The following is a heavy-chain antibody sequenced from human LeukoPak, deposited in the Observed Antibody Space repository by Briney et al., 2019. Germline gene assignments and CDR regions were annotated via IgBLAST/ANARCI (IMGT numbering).Heavy chain of an antibody. J-gene: IGHJ5*02. CDR2: IIPIFGTA. CDR3: AMRYCSGGSCYSSWFDP. D-gene: IGHD2-15*01. V-gene: IGHV1-69*13. Sequence: ASVKVSCKASGGTFSSYAISWVRQAPGQGLGWMGGIIPIFGTANCAQKFQGRVTITADESTSTAYMELSSLRSEDTAVYYCAMRYCSGGSCYSSWFDPWGQGTLVTVSS. CDR1: GGTFSSYA.